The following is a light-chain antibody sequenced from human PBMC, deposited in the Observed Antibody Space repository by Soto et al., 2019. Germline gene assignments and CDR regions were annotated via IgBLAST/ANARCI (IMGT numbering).Light chain of an antibody. Sequence: QSVLTQPPSVSGAPGQRVTISCXXSXXXXGAGYDVHWYQQLPGTAPKLLIYGNSNRPSGVPDRFSGSKSGTSASLAITGLQAXDEADYYCQSYDSSLSGSVFGGGTKLTV. J-gene: IGLJ2*01. CDR3: QSYDSSLSGSV. CDR1: XXXXGAGYD. CDR2: GNS. V-gene: IGLV1-40*01.